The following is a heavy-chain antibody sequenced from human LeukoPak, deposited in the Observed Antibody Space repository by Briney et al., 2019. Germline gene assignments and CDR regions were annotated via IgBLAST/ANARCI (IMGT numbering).Heavy chain of an antibody. CDR3: TRLGLIVGATDFGY. V-gene: IGHV3-73*01. Sequence: GGSLRLSCAASGFTFSGSAMHWVRQASGKGLEWVGRIRSKANSYATAYAASVKGRFTISRDDSKNTAYLQMNSLKTEDTAVYYCTRLGLIVGATDFGYWGQGTLVTVSS. D-gene: IGHD1-26*01. CDR1: GFTFSGSA. CDR2: IRSKANSYAT. J-gene: IGHJ4*02.